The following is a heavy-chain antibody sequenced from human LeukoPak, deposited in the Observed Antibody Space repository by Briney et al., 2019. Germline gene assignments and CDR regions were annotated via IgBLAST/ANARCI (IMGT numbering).Heavy chain of an antibody. CDR3: ARDLHRRVGAAGGMDV. D-gene: IGHD1-26*01. J-gene: IGHJ6*02. CDR2: ISYDGSNK. Sequence: GGSLRLSCAASGFTFSNSAMNWVRQAPGKGLEWVAVISYDGSNKYYADSVKGRFTISRDNSKNTLYLQMNSLRAEDTAVYYCARDLHRRVGAAGGMDVWGQGTTVTVSS. CDR1: GFTFSNSA. V-gene: IGHV3-30-3*01.